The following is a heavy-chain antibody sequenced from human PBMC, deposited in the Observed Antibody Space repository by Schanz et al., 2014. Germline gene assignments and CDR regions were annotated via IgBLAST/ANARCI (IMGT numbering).Heavy chain of an antibody. CDR1: GFTFNNYG. CDR3: ARGPIPIQGVPMDF. Sequence: VQLVESGGGVVQPGRSLRLSCAASGFTFNNYGMNWVRQAPGKGLEWVANIGYDGSEKYYVDSVKGRFTISRDNSKDTLYLQMSGLTPEDTAVYYCARGPIPIQGVPMDFWGQGTLVTVSS. CDR2: IGYDGSEK. V-gene: IGHV3-33*01. D-gene: IGHD3-10*01. J-gene: IGHJ4*02.